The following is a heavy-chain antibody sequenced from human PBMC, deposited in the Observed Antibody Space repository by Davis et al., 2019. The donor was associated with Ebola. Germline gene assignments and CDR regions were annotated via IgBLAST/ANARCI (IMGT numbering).Heavy chain of an antibody. CDR2: IRYDGRNE. D-gene: IGHD3-3*01. V-gene: IGHV3-30*02. CDR1: GFTFNKYG. CDR3: VRDGGSADFWMTYYMDV. J-gene: IGHJ6*03. Sequence: GESLKISCAASGFTFNKYGLHWVRQAPGKGLEWVTFIRYDGRNEYYADSVKGRFTISRDDSKNTLYLQMNSLRAEDTAMYFCVRDGGSADFWMTYYMDVWGKGTTVTVSS.